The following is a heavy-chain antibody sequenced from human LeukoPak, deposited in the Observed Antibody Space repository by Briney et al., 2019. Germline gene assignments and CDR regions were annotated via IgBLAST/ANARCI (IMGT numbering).Heavy chain of an antibody. V-gene: IGHV4-38-2*02. Sequence: SETLSLTCTVSGYSISSGYYWGWIRQPPGKGLEWIGEIHHSGSTTYRLSLKSRVTISVDRSKNQFSLKLTSVTAADTAVYYCARSPATSWSNFDYWGQGSLVTVSS. CDR1: GYSISSGYY. D-gene: IGHD2-2*01. CDR3: ARSPATSWSNFDY. CDR2: IHHSGST. J-gene: IGHJ4*02.